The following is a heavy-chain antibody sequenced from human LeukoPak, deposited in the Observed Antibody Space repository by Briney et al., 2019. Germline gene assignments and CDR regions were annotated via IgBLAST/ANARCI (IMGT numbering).Heavy chain of an antibody. V-gene: IGHV1-69*13. CDR1: GGTFSSYA. J-gene: IGHJ4*02. CDR3: AESGGYYYDY. CDR2: IIPIFGTA. D-gene: IGHD3-22*01. Sequence: ASVKVSCKASGGTFSSYAISWVRQAPGQGLEWMGGIIPIFGTANYAQKFQGRVTITADESTSAAYMELSSLRSEDTAVYYCAESGGYYYDYWGQGTLVTVSS.